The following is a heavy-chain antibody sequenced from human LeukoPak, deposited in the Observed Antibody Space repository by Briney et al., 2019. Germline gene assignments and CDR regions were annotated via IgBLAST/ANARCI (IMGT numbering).Heavy chain of an antibody. D-gene: IGHD3-3*01. J-gene: IGHJ4*02. Sequence: SETLSLTCTVSGGSISSSSYYWGWIRQPPGKGLEWIGSIYYSGSTYYNPSLKSRVTISVDTSKHQFSLKLSSVTAADTAVYYCARVTHYDFWSGYRFDYWGQGTLVTVSS. CDR2: IYYSGST. CDR3: ARVTHYDFWSGYRFDY. CDR1: GGSISSSSYY. V-gene: IGHV4-39*01.